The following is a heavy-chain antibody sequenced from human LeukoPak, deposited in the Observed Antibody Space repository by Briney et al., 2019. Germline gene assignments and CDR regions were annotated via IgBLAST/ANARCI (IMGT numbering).Heavy chain of an antibody. CDR3: TRVGYIDEGIDY. J-gene: IGHJ4*02. D-gene: IGHD5-24*01. CDR1: GFPFSSYW. V-gene: IGHV3-7*04. Sequence: GRSLRLSCVASGFPFSSYWTTWVRQAPGKGLEWVANIKQDGSKKSYVDSVKGRFTISRDNAKNSLYLQMNSLRAEDTAIYYCTRVGYIDEGIDYWGQGTLVTVSS. CDR2: IKQDGSKK.